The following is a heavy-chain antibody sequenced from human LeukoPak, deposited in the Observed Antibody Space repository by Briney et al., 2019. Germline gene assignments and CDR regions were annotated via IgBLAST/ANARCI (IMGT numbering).Heavy chain of an antibody. D-gene: IGHD2-15*01. Sequence: GGSLRLSCRASGFTFSNYAMTRVRQTPGKGLEWVSSTGGNGGGTSLADSVKGRFSISSDNSKNTLYLQMSSLRAEDTATYYCAKDHSGPTWYYYGMDVWGQGTTVTVSS. CDR3: AKDHSGPTWYYYGMDV. CDR2: TGGNGGGT. V-gene: IGHV3-23*01. CDR1: GFTFSNYA. J-gene: IGHJ6*02.